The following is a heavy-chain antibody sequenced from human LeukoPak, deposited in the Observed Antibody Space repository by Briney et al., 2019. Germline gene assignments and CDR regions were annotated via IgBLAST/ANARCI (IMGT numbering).Heavy chain of an antibody. J-gene: IGHJ3*02. CDR3: ARPKYYYDSSGYYSDAFDI. D-gene: IGHD3-22*01. CDR1: GCTFTSYG. Sequence: ASVKVSCKASGCTFTSYGISWVRQAPGQGLEWMGWISAYNGNTNYAQKLQGRVTMTTDTSTSTAYMELRSLRSDDTAVYYCARPKYYYDSSGYYSDAFDIWGQGTMVTVSS. V-gene: IGHV1-18*01. CDR2: ISAYNGNT.